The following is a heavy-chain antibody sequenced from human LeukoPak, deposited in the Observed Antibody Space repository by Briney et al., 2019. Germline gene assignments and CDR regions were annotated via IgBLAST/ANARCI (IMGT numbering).Heavy chain of an antibody. J-gene: IGHJ3*02. CDR1: GFTVSTNY. D-gene: IGHD5-18*01. Sequence: GGSLRLSCAASGFTVSTNYMSWVRQAPGKGLEWVSVVYSGGSTYYADSVKGRFTISRDNSKNTLYLQMNSLRAEDTAVYYCAREDVDTAMASAFDIWGQGTMVTVSS. V-gene: IGHV3-66*02. CDR2: VYSGGST. CDR3: AREDVDTAMASAFDI.